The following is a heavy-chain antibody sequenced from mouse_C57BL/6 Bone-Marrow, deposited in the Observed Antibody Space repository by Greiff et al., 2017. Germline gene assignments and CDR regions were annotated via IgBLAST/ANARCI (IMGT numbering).Heavy chain of an antibody. V-gene: IGHV1-9*01. CDR3: ATNYYGKGEY. D-gene: IGHD2-1*01. CDR1: GYTFTGYW. CDR2: ILPGSGST. Sequence: QVQLQQSGAELMKPGASVKLSCTATGYTFTGYWLEWVKQRPGHGLEWMVEILPGSGSTNYKEKFKGKATFTSDTSSNTAYMQFSILTTEDSAIYYCATNYYGKGEYGGRGTTLPVSS. J-gene: IGHJ2*01.